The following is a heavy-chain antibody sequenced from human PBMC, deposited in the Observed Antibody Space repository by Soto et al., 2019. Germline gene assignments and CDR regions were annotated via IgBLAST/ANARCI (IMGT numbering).Heavy chain of an antibody. CDR3: AKDRRAGGNYGFYSDF. D-gene: IGHD1-7*01. V-gene: IGHV3-23*01. Sequence: EVQLLESGGGLVQPGGSLRLSCAASGFTFSSYGMTWVRQTPGKGLEWVSFSSATGAGTYYADSVKGRFTISRDNPKKTLYLKMTTLRSNDTAVYYCAKDRRAGGNYGFYSDFWGQGALVIVSS. J-gene: IGHJ4*02. CDR2: SSATGAGT. CDR1: GFTFSSYG.